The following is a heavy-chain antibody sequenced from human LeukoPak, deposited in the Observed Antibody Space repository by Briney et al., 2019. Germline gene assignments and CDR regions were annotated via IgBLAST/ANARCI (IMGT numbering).Heavy chain of an antibody. CDR1: GYTFTGYY. CDR2: INPHSGGT. J-gene: IGHJ4*02. Sequence: GASVKVSCKASGYTFTGYYMHWVRLAPGQGLEWMGWINPHSGGTAYAQKFQGRVTMTRDTSISTAYMELSRLRSDDTAVYYCAKSREELWFGEPLQYFDSWGQGTLVTVSS. D-gene: IGHD3-10*01. V-gene: IGHV1-2*02. CDR3: AKSREELWFGEPLQYFDS.